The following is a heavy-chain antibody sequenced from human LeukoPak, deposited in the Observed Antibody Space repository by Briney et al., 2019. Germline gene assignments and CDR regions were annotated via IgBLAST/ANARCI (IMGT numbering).Heavy chain of an antibody. V-gene: IGHV3-30*18. CDR1: GFTFSSYG. D-gene: IGHD6-13*01. CDR3: AKLAAAGTGSDY. J-gene: IGHJ4*02. CDR2: ISYDGSNK. Sequence: GGSLRLSCAASGFTFSSYGMHWVRQAPGKGLEWVAVISYDGSNKYYADSVKGRFTISRDNSKNTLYLQMNSLRAEDTAVYYCAKLAAAGTGSDYWGQGTLVTVSS.